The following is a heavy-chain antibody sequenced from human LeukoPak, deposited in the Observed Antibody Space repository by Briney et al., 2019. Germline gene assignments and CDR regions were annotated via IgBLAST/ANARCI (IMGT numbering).Heavy chain of an antibody. J-gene: IGHJ4*02. V-gene: IGHV3-7*03. Sequence: GGSLRLSCEGSGFTFSSYWMSWVRQAPGKGLEWVANIKYDGSEKYYVDSVKGRFTLSRDNAKNSLYLQRNSLRAEDTAVYYCARYSRPSGFDFDYWGQGTLVTVSS. CDR1: GFTFSSYW. D-gene: IGHD6-6*01. CDR3: ARYSRPSGFDFDY. CDR2: IKYDGSEK.